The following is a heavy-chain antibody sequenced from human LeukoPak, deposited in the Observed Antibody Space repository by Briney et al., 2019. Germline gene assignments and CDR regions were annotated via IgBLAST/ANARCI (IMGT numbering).Heavy chain of an antibody. CDR1: GYTFTGYY. Sequence: GASVTVSCKASGYTFTGYYMHWVRQAPGEGLEWMGWINPNSGGTNYAQKFQGRVTMTRDTSISTAYMELSRLRSDDTAVYYCARGAALAYSELSDWGQGTLVTVSS. V-gene: IGHV1-2*02. CDR3: ARGAALAYSELSD. D-gene: IGHD2-15*01. CDR2: INPNSGGT. J-gene: IGHJ4*02.